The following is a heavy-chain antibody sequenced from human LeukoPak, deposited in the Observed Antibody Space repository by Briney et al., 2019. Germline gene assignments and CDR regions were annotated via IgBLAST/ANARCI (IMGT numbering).Heavy chain of an antibody. CDR1: GLSVSSTY. CDR2: IYSGGGT. CDR3: VGEGKY. D-gene: IGHD4-17*01. J-gene: IGHJ4*02. Sequence: PGGSLRLSCAASGLSVSSTYMTWVRQAPGKGLEWVSVIYSGGGTNHADSLKGRFSISRDNSKNSLYLQMNSLRAEDTAVYYCVGEGKYWGQGTLVTVSS. V-gene: IGHV3-53*01.